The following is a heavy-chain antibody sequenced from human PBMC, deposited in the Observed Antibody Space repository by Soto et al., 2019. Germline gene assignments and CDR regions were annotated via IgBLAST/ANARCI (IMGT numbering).Heavy chain of an antibody. J-gene: IGHJ4*02. CDR1: GYSFAGCW. D-gene: IGHD3-22*01. Sequence: GESLKISCKGSGYSFAGCWITWVRQKPGKGLEWMGRIDPSDSQTYYSPSFRGHVTISVTKSITTVFLQWSSLRASDTAMYYCARQIYDSDTGPNFQYYFDSWGQGTPVTVSS. CDR3: ARQIYDSDTGPNFQYYFDS. V-gene: IGHV5-10-1*01. CDR2: IDPSDSQT.